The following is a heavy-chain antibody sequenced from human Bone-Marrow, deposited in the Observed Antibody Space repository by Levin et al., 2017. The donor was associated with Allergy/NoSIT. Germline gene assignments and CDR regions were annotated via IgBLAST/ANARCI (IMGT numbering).Heavy chain of an antibody. CDR2: IYTGGST. CDR3: ATWGRVDGDYYYGLDV. J-gene: IGHJ6*02. V-gene: IGHV4-4*07. Sequence: SETLSLTCTLSGGSISSYYWSWIRQPAGRGLEWIGLIYTGGSTNYNPSLKSRVTMSLDTSKNQFSLKLRSVTAADTAIYYCATWGRVDGDYYYGLDVWGQGTTVTVSS. D-gene: IGHD3-16*01. CDR1: GGSISSYY.